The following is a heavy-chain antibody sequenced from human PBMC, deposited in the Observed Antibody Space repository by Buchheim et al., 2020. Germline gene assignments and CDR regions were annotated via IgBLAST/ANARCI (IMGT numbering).Heavy chain of an antibody. Sequence: QVQLVESGGGVVQPGRSLRLSCAASGFTFSSYAMHWVRQAPGKGLEWVAVISYDGSNKYYADSVKGRFTISRDNSKNTLYLEIDSLRLEDAGVYFCNKLHPVWLTGTTGPFDDWGQGTL. CDR2: ISYDGSNK. CDR1: GFTFSSYA. D-gene: IGHD1-7*01. V-gene: IGHV3-30-3*01. CDR3: NKLHPVWLTGTTGPFDD. J-gene: IGHJ4*02.